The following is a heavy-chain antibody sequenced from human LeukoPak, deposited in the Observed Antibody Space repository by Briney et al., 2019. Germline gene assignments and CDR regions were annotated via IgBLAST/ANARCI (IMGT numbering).Heavy chain of an antibody. J-gene: IGHJ5*02. D-gene: IGHD5-12*01. CDR3: ARRVATAYNWFDP. CDR1: GGSISSSSYY. V-gene: IGHV4-39*01. Sequence: SETLSLTCTVSGGSISSSSYYWGWIRQPPGKGLEWIGSIYDSGSTYYNPSLKSRVTISVDTSKNQFSLKLSSVTAADTAVYYCARRVATAYNWFDPWGQGTLVTVSS. CDR2: IYDSGST.